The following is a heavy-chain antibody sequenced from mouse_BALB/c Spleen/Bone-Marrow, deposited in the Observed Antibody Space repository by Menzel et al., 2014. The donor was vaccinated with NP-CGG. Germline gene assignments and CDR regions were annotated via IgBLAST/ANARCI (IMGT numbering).Heavy chain of an antibody. CDR2: IDPENGNT. CDR1: GFNIKDYY. CDR3: ARGPY. V-gene: IGHV14-1*02. J-gene: IGHJ2*01. Sequence: VQLKESGAELVRPGALVKLSCKASGFNIKDYYMHWVKPRPEQGLEWIGWIDPENGNTIYDPKFQGKASITADTSSNTAYLQLSSLTSEDTAVYYCARGPYWGQGTTLTVSS.